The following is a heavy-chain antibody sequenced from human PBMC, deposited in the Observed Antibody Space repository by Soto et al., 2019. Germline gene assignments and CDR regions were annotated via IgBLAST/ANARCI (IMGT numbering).Heavy chain of an antibody. Sequence: SGPTLVNPTQTLTLTCTFSGFSLSTSGVGVGWIRQPPGKALEWLTLIYWDDDKRYSPSLKSRPTITKDTSKNQVVLTRTNMDPVDTATYYCAHRQNSGYESDAFDIWGQGTMVTVSS. D-gene: IGHD5-12*01. CDR2: IYWDDDK. J-gene: IGHJ3*02. CDR3: AHRQNSGYESDAFDI. CDR1: GFSLSTSGVG. V-gene: IGHV2-5*02.